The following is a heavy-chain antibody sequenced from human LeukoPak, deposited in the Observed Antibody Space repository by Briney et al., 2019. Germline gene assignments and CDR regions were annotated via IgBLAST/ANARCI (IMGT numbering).Heavy chain of an antibody. J-gene: IGHJ3*02. CDR1: GFTFSSYG. D-gene: IGHD1-26*01. Sequence: PWGTLTLSCAASGFTFSSYGRHWVRQAPGKGLEWVAFIRYDGSNKYYADSVKGRFTISRDNSKNTLYLQMNSLKTEDTAVYYCITDHSGGSYPVDAFDIWGQGTMVIVSS. CDR2: IRYDGSNK. CDR3: ITDHSGGSYPVDAFDI. V-gene: IGHV3-30*02.